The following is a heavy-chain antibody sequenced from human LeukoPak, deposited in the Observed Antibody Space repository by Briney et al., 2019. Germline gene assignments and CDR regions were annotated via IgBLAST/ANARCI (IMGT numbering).Heavy chain of an antibody. CDR1: GGSISSSSYY. D-gene: IGHD1-14*01. V-gene: IGHV4-39*01. J-gene: IGHJ4*02. Sequence: SETLSLTCTVSGGSISSSSYYWGWIRQPPGKGLEWIGSIYYSGSTYYNPSLKSRVTISVDTSKNQFSLKLSSVTAADTAVYYCARNTGLRNRGPLDYWGQGTLVTVSS. CDR3: ARNTGLRNRGPLDY. CDR2: IYYSGST.